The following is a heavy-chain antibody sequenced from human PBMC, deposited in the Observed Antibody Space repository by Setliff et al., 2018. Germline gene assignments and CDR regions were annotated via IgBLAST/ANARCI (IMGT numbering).Heavy chain of an antibody. J-gene: IGHJ3*01. CDR1: GHIFNSYG. V-gene: IGHV1-18*01. D-gene: IGHD2-15*01. CDR3: AISTLSICSGGSCPNAFDV. Sequence: ASVKVSCKASGHIFNSYGISWVRQAPGKGLEWVGWISSYNDVTTYAQRFQGRVTLTKDTSTSAAYMELRSLRSDDSAVYYCAISTLSICSGGSCPNAFDVGGQGTMVTVSS. CDR2: ISSYNDVT.